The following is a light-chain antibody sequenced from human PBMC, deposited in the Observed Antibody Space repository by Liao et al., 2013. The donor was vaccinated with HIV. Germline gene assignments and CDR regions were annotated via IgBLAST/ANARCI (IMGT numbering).Light chain of an antibody. Sequence: SYELTQPPSVSVSPGQTVSITCSGDKLGDKYACWYQQKPGQSPVLVIYEDRKRPSGIPERFSGSKSGNTATLTISGTQGMDEADYYCQAWDSSTVVFGGGTKLTVL. CDR2: EDR. J-gene: IGLJ3*02. CDR1: KLGDKY. V-gene: IGLV3-1*01. CDR3: QAWDSSTVV.